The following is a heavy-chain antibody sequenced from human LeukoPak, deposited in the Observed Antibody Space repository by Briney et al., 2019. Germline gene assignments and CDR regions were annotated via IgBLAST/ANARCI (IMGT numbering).Heavy chain of an antibody. J-gene: IGHJ4*02. V-gene: IGHV4-34*01. CDR3: ARDSYSSSFDY. D-gene: IGHD6-13*01. CDR2: INHSGST. CDR1: GGSFSGYY. Sequence: SETLSLTCAVYGGSFSGYYWSWIRQPPGKGLEWIGEINHSGSTNYNPSLKSRVTISVDTSKNQFSLKLSSVTAADTAVYYCARDSYSSSFDYWGQGTLVTVSS.